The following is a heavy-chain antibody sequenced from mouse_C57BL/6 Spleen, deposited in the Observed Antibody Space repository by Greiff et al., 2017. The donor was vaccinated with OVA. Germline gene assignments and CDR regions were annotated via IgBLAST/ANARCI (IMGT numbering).Heavy chain of an antibody. J-gene: IGHJ2*01. CDR3: EIGDNYGSSHFDY. D-gene: IGHD1-1*01. CDR1: GYTFTSYW. Sequence: QVQLQQPGAELVKPGASVKVSCKASGYTFTSYWMHWVKQRPGQGLEWIGRIHPSDSDTNYNQKFKGKATLTVDKSSSTAYMQLSSLTSEDSAVYYCEIGDNYGSSHFDYWGQGTTLTVSS. V-gene: IGHV1-74*01. CDR2: IHPSDSDT.